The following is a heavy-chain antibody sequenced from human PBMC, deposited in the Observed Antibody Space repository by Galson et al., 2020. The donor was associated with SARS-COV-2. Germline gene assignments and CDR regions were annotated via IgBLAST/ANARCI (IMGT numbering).Heavy chain of an antibody. CDR2: ISHDANDK. Sequence: TGGSLRLSCVVSGFTFSNYAMHWVRQAPGKGLEWVAVISHDANDKYHSDSVRGRFTISRDNSKNTLFLQMSSLRPEDTAVYYCAKEGPNYDFWSGSSWSTDYWGQGTLVTVSS. D-gene: IGHD3-3*01. J-gene: IGHJ4*02. CDR3: AKEGPNYDFWSGSSWSTDY. CDR1: GFTFSNYA. V-gene: IGHV3-30*04.